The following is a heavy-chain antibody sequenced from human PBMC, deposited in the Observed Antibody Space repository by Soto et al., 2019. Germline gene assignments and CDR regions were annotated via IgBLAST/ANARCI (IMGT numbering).Heavy chain of an antibody. D-gene: IGHD3-22*01. V-gene: IGHV4-30-2*01. CDR1: GGSISSGGSS. Sequence: QLQLQESGSGLVKPSQTLSLTCAVSGGSISSGGSSWTWIRQPPGKGLEWIGYIYHSGSTYYNPSLRGRVPISLDRSKNQFSRRLSSVTAADTAVYYCARGAVVNFDSWGQGTLVTVSS. CDR2: IYHSGST. J-gene: IGHJ4*02. CDR3: ARGAVVNFDS.